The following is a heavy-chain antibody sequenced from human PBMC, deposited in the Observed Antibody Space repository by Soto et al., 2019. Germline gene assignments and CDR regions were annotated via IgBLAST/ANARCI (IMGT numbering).Heavy chain of an antibody. Sequence: PGGSLRLSCAASGFTFSSYSMNWVRQAPGKGLEWVSSISSSSSYIYYADSVKGRFTISRDNAKNSLYLQMNSLRAEDTAVYYCARDREEWNYYYGMDVWGQGTTVTVSS. CDR3: ARDREEWNYYYGMDV. CDR1: GFTFSSYS. J-gene: IGHJ6*02. V-gene: IGHV3-21*01. CDR2: ISSSSSYI. D-gene: IGHD3-3*01.